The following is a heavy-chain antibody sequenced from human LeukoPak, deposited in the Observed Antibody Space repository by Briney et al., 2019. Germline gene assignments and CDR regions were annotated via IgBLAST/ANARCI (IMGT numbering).Heavy chain of an antibody. D-gene: IGHD3-22*01. CDR3: ARGSGYSSGYYYPYWYFDL. J-gene: IGHJ2*01. CDR2: TYYRSKWYN. Sequence: SQTLSLTFAISGDSVSSDSAAWNRIRQSPSRGLEWLGRTYYRSKWYNDYAVSVKSRITINPDTSKNQFSLQLNSVTPEDTAVYYCARGSGYSSGYYYPYWYFDLWGRGTLVTVSS. V-gene: IGHV6-1*01. CDR1: GDSVSSDSAA.